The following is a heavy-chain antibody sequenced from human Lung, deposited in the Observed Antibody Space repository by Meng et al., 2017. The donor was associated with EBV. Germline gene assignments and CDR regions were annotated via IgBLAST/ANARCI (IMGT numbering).Heavy chain of an antibody. V-gene: IGHV3-30-3*01. CDR2: ISYDGSNK. Sequence: QVQLVESGGGVVQPGRSLRLSCTVSGFTFSRSTIHWVRQAPGKGLEWVAVISYDGSNKNYADSVKGRFILSRDKSENTVYLQMNSLRTEDTAVYYCAREPYRSGYYEWALDYWGQGALVTVAS. D-gene: IGHD3-22*01. CDR3: AREPYRSGYYEWALDY. J-gene: IGHJ4*02. CDR1: GFTFSRST.